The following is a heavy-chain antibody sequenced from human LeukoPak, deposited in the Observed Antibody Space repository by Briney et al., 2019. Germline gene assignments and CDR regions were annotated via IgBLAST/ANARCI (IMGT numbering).Heavy chain of an antibody. J-gene: IGHJ4*02. CDR1: GFTFSSYA. V-gene: IGHV3-23*01. CDR3: AKDHIRYYDYVWGSYRFDY. CDR2: ISGSGGGT. D-gene: IGHD3-16*02. Sequence: GGSLRLSCAASGFTFSSYAMSWVRQAPGKGLEWVSAISGSGGGTYYADSVKGRFTISRDNSKNTLYLQMNSLRAEDTAVYYCAKDHIRYYDYVWGSYRFDYWGQGTLVTVSS.